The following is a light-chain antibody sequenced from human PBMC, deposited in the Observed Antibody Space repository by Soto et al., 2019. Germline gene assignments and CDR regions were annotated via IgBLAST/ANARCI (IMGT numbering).Light chain of an antibody. V-gene: IGLV4-69*01. CDR1: SGHSNYA. Sequence: QSVLTQSPSASASLGASVKLTCTLSSGHSNYAIAWHQQQPEKGPRYLMKLNSDGSHSKGDGIPDRFSGSSSGAERYLTISSLQSEDEADYYAQTWGTGTPWVFGGGTKVTVL. CDR3: QTWGTGTPWV. CDR2: LNSDGSH. J-gene: IGLJ3*02.